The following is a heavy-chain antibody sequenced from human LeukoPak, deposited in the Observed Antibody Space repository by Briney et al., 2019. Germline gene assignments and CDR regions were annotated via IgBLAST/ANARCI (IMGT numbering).Heavy chain of an antibody. V-gene: IGHV1-8*03. CDR3: ARGGGYDGNDY. J-gene: IGHJ4*02. D-gene: IGHD5-12*01. CDR2: INPNSGNT. Sequence: ASVKVSCKASGYTFTSYGISWVRQATGQGLEWMGWINPNSGNTGYAQKFQGRVTITRNTSISTAYMELSSLRSEDTAVYYCARGGGYDGNDYWGQGTLVTVSS. CDR1: GYTFTSYG.